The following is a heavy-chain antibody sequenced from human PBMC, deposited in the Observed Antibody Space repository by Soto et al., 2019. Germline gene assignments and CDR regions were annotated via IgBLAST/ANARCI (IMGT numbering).Heavy chain of an antibody. D-gene: IGHD5-12*01. J-gene: IGHJ2*01. V-gene: IGHV1-69*12. Sequence: QVQLVQSGAEVKKPGSSVTVSCKASGGTFSSYTISWVRQAPGQGLEWMGGIIPIFGTANYAQKFQGRVTSTADESTSTAYMELSSLRSEDTAVYYCARGNHRWLQWWYFDLWGRGTLVTVSS. CDR1: GGTFSSYT. CDR2: IIPIFGTA. CDR3: ARGNHRWLQWWYFDL.